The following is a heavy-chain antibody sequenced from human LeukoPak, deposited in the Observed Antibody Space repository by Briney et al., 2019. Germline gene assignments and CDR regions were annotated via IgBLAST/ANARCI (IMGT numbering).Heavy chain of an antibody. D-gene: IGHD5-12*01. V-gene: IGHV1-2*02. CDR1: GYTFTGYY. CDR2: INLNNGCK. CDR3: ARDPWNSGYDYLYYFDY. Sequence: ASVKVSCKASGYTFTGYYMHWVRQAPGQGLGWMGWINLNNGCKNYAQKFQGRVTMTSDMSISKAYMHLGRLRSDDTAVYYCARDPWNSGYDYLYYFDYWGQGTLGTVS. J-gene: IGHJ4*02.